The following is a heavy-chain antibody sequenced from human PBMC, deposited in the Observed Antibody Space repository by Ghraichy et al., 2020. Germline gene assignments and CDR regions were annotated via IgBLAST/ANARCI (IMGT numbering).Heavy chain of an antibody. Sequence: GESLNISCKGSGYSFTSYWIGWVRQMPGKGLEWMGIIYPGDSDTRYSPSFQGQVTISADKSISTAYLQWSSLKASDTAMYYCARQSAAATRPNWYFDLWGRGTLVTVSS. CDR1: GYSFTSYW. CDR3: ARQSAAATRPNWYFDL. J-gene: IGHJ2*01. V-gene: IGHV5-51*01. CDR2: IYPGDSDT. D-gene: IGHD6-13*01.